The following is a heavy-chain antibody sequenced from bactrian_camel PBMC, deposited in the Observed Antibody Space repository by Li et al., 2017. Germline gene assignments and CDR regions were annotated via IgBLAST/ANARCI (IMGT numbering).Heavy chain of an antibody. V-gene: IGHV3S53*01. CDR1: GFTFSSYS. CDR3: AADYYACYSGSWLARGVADY. Sequence: HVQLVESGGGLVQPGGSLRVSCAADGFTFSSYSMGWFRQAPGKEREGVAALDSNGRLRYGDSVKGRFTVSQDNGKNTLYLQMNSLKPEDTAMYYCAADYYACYSGSWLARGVADYWGRGTQVTVS. J-gene: IGHJ4*01. D-gene: IGHD1*01. CDR2: LDSNGRL.